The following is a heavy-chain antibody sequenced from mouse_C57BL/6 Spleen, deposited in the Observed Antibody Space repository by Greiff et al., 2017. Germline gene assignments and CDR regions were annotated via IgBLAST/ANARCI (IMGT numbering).Heavy chain of an antibody. CDR2: IDPSDSYT. D-gene: IGHD1-1*01. J-gene: IGHJ4*01. CDR3: ARIPLVRTVVEGEYYAMDY. V-gene: IGHV1-59*01. CDR1: GYPFTSYW. Sequence: QVQLQQPGAELVRPGTSVKLSCKASGYPFTSYWMHWVKQRPGQGLEWIGLIDPSDSYTNYNQKFKGKATLTVDTSSSTAYMQLSSLTSEDSAVYYCARIPLVRTVVEGEYYAMDYWGQGTSVTVSS.